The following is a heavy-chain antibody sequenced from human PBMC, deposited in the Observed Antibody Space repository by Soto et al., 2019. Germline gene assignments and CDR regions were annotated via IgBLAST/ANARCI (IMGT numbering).Heavy chain of an antibody. CDR1: GGSFSGYY. CDR2: INHSGST. J-gene: IGHJ4*02. CDR3: ARARYYYDSSGYYIY. V-gene: IGHV4-34*01. D-gene: IGHD3-22*01. Sequence: SETLSLTCAVYGGSFSGYYCIWIRQPPGKGLEWIGEINHSGSTNYNPSLKSRVTISVDTSKNQFSLKLSSVTAADTAVYYCARARYYYDSSGYYIYWGQGTLVTVSS.